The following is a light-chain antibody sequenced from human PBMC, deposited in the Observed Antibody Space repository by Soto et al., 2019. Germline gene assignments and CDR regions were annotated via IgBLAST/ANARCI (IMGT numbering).Light chain of an antibody. CDR1: QSISSY. V-gene: IGKV1-39*01. J-gene: IGKJ5*01. CDR3: QQSYSTLIT. Sequence: DIQMTQSPSSLSASVGDRVTITCLASQSISSYLNWYQQKPGKAPKLLIYAASSLQSGVPSRFSGSGSGTDFTLTISSLQPEDFATYYCQQSYSTLITFGQGTGLEIK. CDR2: AAS.